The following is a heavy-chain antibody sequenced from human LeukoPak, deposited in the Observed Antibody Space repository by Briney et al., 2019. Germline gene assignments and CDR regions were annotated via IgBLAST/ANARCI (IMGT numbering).Heavy chain of an antibody. CDR3: AGKLRGTGYPDF. CDR2: IKRDGSEK. Sequence: GGSLRLSCAASGFTFSSYSMNWVRQAPGKGLEWVANIKRDGSEKNHADSVKGRFTISRDNAKNSLYLQMNSLRAEDTAVYYCAGKLRGTGYPDFWGQGTLVTVSS. J-gene: IGHJ4*02. CDR1: GFTFSSYS. D-gene: IGHD3-9*01. V-gene: IGHV3-7*01.